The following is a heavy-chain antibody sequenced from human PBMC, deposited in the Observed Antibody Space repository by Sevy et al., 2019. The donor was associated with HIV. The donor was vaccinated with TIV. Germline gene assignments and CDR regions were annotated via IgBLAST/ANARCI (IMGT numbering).Heavy chain of an antibody. J-gene: IGHJ6*02. CDR2: INPNSGGT. D-gene: IGHD3-10*01. CDR3: ATTDGGYDYGSGSSYGMDV. Sequence: ASVKVSCKASGYTFTGYYMHWVRQAPGQGLEWMARINPNSGGTNYPQKFQGRVTMTRDTSISTAYMELSRLRYDDTAVYNGATTDGGYDYGSGSSYGMDVWGQGTTVTVSS. CDR1: GYTFTGYY. V-gene: IGHV1-2*06.